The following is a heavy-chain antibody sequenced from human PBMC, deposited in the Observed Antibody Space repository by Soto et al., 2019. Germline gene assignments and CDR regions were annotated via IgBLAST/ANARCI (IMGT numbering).Heavy chain of an antibody. CDR2: INAGNGNT. V-gene: IGHV1-3*01. CDR1: GYTFTSYA. D-gene: IGHD1-26*01. Sequence: QVQLVQSGAEVKKPGASVKVSCKASGYTFTSYAMHWVRQAPGQRLEWMGWINAGNGNTKYSQKFQGRVTITRDTSASTAYMELSSLRSEDTAVYYCARDLGVGAASDSWGQGTLVTVSS. CDR3: ARDLGVGAASDS. J-gene: IGHJ4*02.